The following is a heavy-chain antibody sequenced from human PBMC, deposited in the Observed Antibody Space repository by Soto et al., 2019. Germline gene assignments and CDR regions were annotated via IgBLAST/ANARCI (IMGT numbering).Heavy chain of an antibody. Sequence: GASLKISCKGSGYSFTSYWIGWVRQMPGKGLEWMGIIYPGDSDTRYSPSVQGQVTISADKSISTAYLQWSSLKASDTAMYYCARAFYDYIWGSYRPNWFDPWGQGTLVTVSS. J-gene: IGHJ5*02. D-gene: IGHD3-16*02. CDR1: GYSFTSYW. V-gene: IGHV5-51*01. CDR2: IYPGDSDT. CDR3: ARAFYDYIWGSYRPNWFDP.